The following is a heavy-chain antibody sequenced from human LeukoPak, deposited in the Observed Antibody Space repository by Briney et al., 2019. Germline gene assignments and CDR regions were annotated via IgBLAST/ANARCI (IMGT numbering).Heavy chain of an antibody. V-gene: IGHV6-1*01. CDR2: TYYRSKWYN. CDR1: GDSVSSNSAT. D-gene: IGHD1-26*01. CDR3: ARQKVGDNGARRIDP. J-gene: IGHJ5*02. Sequence: SQTLSLTCAISGDSVSSNSATWTWIGQSPSRGLEWLGRTYYRSKWYNDYAVSVKSRITSTAVTSKTQVSMQLIFVTPEDTAVYYCARQKVGDNGARRIDPWGQGTLVTVSS.